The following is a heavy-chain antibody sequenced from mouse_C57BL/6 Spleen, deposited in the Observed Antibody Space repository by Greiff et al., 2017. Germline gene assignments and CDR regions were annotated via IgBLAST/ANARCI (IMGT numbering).Heavy chain of an antibody. Sequence: QVQLQQPGAELVKPGASVKMSCKASGYTFTSYWITWVKQRPGQGLEWIGDIYPGSGSTNYNEKFKSKATLTVDASSSTAYMQLSSLTSEDSAVYYCARSDVPYAMDYWGQGTSVTVSS. CDR3: ARSDVPYAMDY. CDR1: GYTFTSYW. J-gene: IGHJ4*01. CDR2: IYPGSGST. V-gene: IGHV1-55*01.